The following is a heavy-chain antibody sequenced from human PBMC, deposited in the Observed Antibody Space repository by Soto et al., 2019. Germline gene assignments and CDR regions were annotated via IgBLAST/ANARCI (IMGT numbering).Heavy chain of an antibody. J-gene: IGHJ6*02. CDR2: ISAYNGNT. CDR1: GYTFTSYG. V-gene: IGHV1-18*01. D-gene: IGHD6-13*01. Sequence: ASVKVSCKASGYTFTSYGISWVRQAPGQGLEWMGWISAYNGNTNYAQKLQGRVTMTTDTSTSTAYMELRSLRSDDTAVYYCARGASIAAAGPDYYYYGMDVWGQGTMVTVSS. CDR3: ARGASIAAAGPDYYYYGMDV.